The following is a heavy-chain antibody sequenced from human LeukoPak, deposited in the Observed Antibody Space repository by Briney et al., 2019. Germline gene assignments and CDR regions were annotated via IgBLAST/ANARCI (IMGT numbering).Heavy chain of an antibody. V-gene: IGHV5-51*01. CDR3: ARGGELYYFDY. CDR2: IYPGDSDT. J-gene: IGHJ4*02. D-gene: IGHD1-26*01. CDR1: GYSFTSYW. Sequence: GASLQISCKGSGYSFTSYWIGWVRQMPGKGLEGLGIIYPGDSDTRYSPSFQGKVTISADKSISTAYLQWSSLKASDTAMYYCARGGELYYFDYWGQGTLVTVSS.